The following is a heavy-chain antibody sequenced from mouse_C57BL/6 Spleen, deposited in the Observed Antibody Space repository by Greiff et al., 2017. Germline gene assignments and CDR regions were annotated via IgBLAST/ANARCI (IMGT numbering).Heavy chain of an antibody. V-gene: IGHV1-55*01. D-gene: IGHD1-1*01. J-gene: IGHJ1*03. CDR2: IYPGSGST. CDR1: GYTFTSYW. Sequence: QVQLQQPGAELVKPGASVKMSCKASGYTFTSYWITWVKQRPGQGLEWIGDIYPGSGSTNYNEKFKSKATLTVDTSSSTAYMQLSSLTSEDSAVYYCARGSRGYGSSYGYFDVWGTGTTVTVSS. CDR3: ARGSRGYGSSYGYFDV.